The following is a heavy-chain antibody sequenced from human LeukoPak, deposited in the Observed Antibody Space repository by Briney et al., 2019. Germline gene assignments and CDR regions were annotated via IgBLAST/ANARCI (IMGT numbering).Heavy chain of an antibody. CDR2: INPSGGST. J-gene: IGHJ5*02. D-gene: IGHD3-10*01. Sequence: ASVKVSCKASGYTFTSYYMHWVRQAPGQGLEWMGIINPSGGSTSYAQKFQGRVTMTRDTSISTAYMELSRLRSDDTAVYYCARSTMVRGASYNWFDPWGQGTLVTVSS. V-gene: IGHV1-46*01. CDR3: ARSTMVRGASYNWFDP. CDR1: GYTFTSYY.